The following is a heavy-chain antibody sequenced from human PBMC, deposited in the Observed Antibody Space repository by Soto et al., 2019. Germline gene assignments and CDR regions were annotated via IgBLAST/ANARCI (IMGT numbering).Heavy chain of an antibody. CDR1: GFTFDDYA. D-gene: IGHD6-19*01. V-gene: IGHV3-9*01. Sequence: EVQLVESGGGLVQPGRSLRLSCAASGFTFDDYAMHWVRQAPGKGLEWVSGISWNSGSIGYADAVKGRFTISRDNAKNSLYLQMNSLRAEDTALYYCAKDVRRIALAGGTFDIWGQGTKVTVSS. J-gene: IGHJ3*02. CDR2: ISWNSGSI. CDR3: AKDVRRIALAGGTFDI.